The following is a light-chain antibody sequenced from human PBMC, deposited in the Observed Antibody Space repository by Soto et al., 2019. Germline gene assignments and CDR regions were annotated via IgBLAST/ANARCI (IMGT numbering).Light chain of an antibody. J-gene: IGKJ5*01. CDR1: QTLLYSSNNENS. CDR2: WAS. Sequence: DIVMTQSPYALAVSLGERATINCKSSQTLLYSSNNENSLAWYQQKPGQSPQLLIYWASTRASGVPDRFSGSGSGTDFTLTISSLQAEDVAVYFCQQYYTVPVTFGQGTRLEIK. V-gene: IGKV4-1*01. CDR3: QQYYTVPVT.